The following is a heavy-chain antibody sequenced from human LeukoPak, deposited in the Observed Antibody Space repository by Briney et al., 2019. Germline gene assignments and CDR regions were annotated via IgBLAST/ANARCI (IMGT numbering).Heavy chain of an antibody. CDR1: GFNFSDHY. J-gene: IGHJ4*02. Sequence: GGSLRLSCAASGFNFSDHYMSWVRQAPGKGLEWVSYISSRSSVIKYGVSVRGRFTVSRDNAKNSLYLHMNSLRAEDTAVYYCARKRYDASWYTDYWGQGTLVTVSS. CDR2: ISSRSSVI. V-gene: IGHV3-11*01. D-gene: IGHD6-13*01. CDR3: ARKRYDASWYTDY.